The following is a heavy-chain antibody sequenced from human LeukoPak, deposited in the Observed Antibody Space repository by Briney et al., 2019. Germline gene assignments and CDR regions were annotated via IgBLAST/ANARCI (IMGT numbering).Heavy chain of an antibody. J-gene: IGHJ6*02. D-gene: IGHD3-10*01. CDR2: IIPILGIA. CDR1: GGTFSSYA. Sequence: GASVKVSCKASGGTFSSYAISWVRQAPGQGLEWMGRIIPILGIANYAQKFQGRVTITADKSTSTAYMELSSLRSEDTAVYYCARGYTMVRGVLTYGMDAWGQGTTVTVSS. V-gene: IGHV1-69*04. CDR3: ARGYTMVRGVLTYGMDA.